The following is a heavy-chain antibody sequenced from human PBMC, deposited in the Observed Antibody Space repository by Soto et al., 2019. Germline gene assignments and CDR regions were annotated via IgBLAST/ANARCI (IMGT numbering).Heavy chain of an antibody. D-gene: IGHD2-15*01. Sequence: SVKVSCKASGGTFSSYAISWVRQAPGQGLEWMGGIIPIFGTANYAQKFQGRVTITADESTSTAYMELSSLRSDDTAVYYCARPTHCSGGSCFPSYYYGMDVWGQGTTVTVSS. CDR3: ARPTHCSGGSCFPSYYYGMDV. V-gene: IGHV1-69*13. J-gene: IGHJ6*02. CDR2: IIPIFGTA. CDR1: GGTFSSYA.